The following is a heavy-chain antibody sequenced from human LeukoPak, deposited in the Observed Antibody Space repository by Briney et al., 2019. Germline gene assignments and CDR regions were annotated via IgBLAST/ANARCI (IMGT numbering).Heavy chain of an antibody. Sequence: PGGSLRLSCAASGFTFSSYGMHWVRQAPGKGLEWVAVISYDGSNKYYADSVKGRFTISRDNSKNTLYLQMNSLRAEDTAVYYCARSGLWFGETYFDYWGQGTLVTVSS. CDR2: ISYDGSNK. J-gene: IGHJ4*02. CDR1: GFTFSSYG. V-gene: IGHV3-30*03. D-gene: IGHD3-10*01. CDR3: ARSGLWFGETYFDY.